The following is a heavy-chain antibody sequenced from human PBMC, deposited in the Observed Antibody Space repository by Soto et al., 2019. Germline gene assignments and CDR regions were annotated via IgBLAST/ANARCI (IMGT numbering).Heavy chain of an antibody. J-gene: IGHJ3*02. D-gene: IGHD6-13*01. V-gene: IGHV3-30*18. Sequence: PGGSLRLSCAASGFTFSSYGMHWVRQAPGKGLGWVTVISSDGTNKYYADSVKGRFTISRDNSKNTLYLQVNSLRAEDTAVYYCAKLRSSTWTQYAFDIWGHGTMVTVSS. CDR3: AKLRSSTWTQYAFDI. CDR2: ISSDGTNK. CDR1: GFTFSSYG.